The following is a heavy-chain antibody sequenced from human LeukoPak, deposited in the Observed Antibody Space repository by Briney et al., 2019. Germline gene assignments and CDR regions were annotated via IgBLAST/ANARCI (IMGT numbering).Heavy chain of an antibody. D-gene: IGHD3-9*01. CDR2: ISDRGNT. Sequence: LRLSCAASGFTFSSYAMSWIRQHPGKGLEWIGYISDRGNTYYNPSLKSRVTISVDTSKNQFSLKLSFVTAADTAVYYCARNRHYDVLTASGGWFDPWGQGTLVTVS. V-gene: IGHV4-31*02. CDR3: ARNRHYDVLTASGGWFDP. CDR1: GFTFSSYA. J-gene: IGHJ5*02.